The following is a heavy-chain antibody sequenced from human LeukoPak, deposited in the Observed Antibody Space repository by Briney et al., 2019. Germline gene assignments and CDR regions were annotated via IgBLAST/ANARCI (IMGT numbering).Heavy chain of an antibody. CDR3: ARESGYDWLDY. CDR2: INWNGGST. Sequence: GGSLRLSCAASGFTFDDYGMSWVRQAPGKGLEWVSGINWNGGSTGYADSVEGRFTISRDNAKNSLYLQMNSLRAEDTAFYYCARESGYDWLDYWGRGTLVTVSS. D-gene: IGHD5-12*01. J-gene: IGHJ4*02. V-gene: IGHV3-20*04. CDR1: GFTFDDYG.